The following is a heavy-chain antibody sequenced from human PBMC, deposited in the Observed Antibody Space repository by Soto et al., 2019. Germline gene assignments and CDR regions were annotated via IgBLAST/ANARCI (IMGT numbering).Heavy chain of an antibody. CDR2: ISSGGTTI. V-gene: IGHV3-11*01. D-gene: IGHD3-22*01. CDR3: ATKGGGYYFQFDP. J-gene: IGHJ5*02. CDR1: GFTFSDYY. Sequence: PGGSLRLSCAASGFTFSDYYMSWIRQAPGKGLERVSYISSGGTTIYYADSVKGRFTISRDDAKNSLFLQMNSLRPEDTAMYFCATKGGGYYFQFDPWGQGTLVTVSS.